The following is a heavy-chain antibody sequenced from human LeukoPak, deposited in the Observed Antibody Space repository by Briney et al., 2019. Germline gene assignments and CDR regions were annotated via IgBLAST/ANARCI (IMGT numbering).Heavy chain of an antibody. J-gene: IGHJ4*02. CDR3: AKNRGYSYGPGDN. D-gene: IGHD5-18*01. V-gene: IGHV3-30*18. CDR1: GFSFSSHA. CDR2: ISYDGGNE. Sequence: PGGSLRLSCTASGFSFSSHAMHWVRQAPGKGLEWVAFISYDGGNEYYAGSVKGRLTISRDNSKNTLYLQMNSLRVEDTAVYYCAKNRGYSYGPGDNWGQGTLVTVSS.